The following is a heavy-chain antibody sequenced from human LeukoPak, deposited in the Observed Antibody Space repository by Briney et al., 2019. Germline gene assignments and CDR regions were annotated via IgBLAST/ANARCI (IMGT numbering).Heavy chain of an antibody. CDR1: GYTFTSYG. CDR3: ARYYYGSGSYYYFDY. D-gene: IGHD3-10*01. CDR2: ISAYNGNT. Sequence: AASVKVSCKASGYTFTSYGISWVRQAPGQGLEWMGWISAYNGNTNYAQKLQGRVTMTTDTSTSTAYMELRSLRSDDTAVYYCARYYYGSGSYYYFDYWGQGTLVTVSS. J-gene: IGHJ4*02. V-gene: IGHV1-18*01.